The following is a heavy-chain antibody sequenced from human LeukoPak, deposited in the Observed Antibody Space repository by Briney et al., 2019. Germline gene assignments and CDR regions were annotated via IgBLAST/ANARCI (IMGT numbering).Heavy chain of an antibody. CDR1: GYRFTNYW. J-gene: IGHJ6*02. V-gene: IGHV5-51*01. D-gene: IGHD2-2*01. Sequence: GESLKISCKGSGYRFTNYWIVWVRQMPGIGLEWMGIIYPGDPDTRYSPSFQGQVTISADKSINTAYLQWSSLKASDTAMYYCARLFCSTASCLKYYNGMDVWGQGTTVTVSS. CDR2: IYPGDPDT. CDR3: ARLFCSTASCLKYYNGMDV.